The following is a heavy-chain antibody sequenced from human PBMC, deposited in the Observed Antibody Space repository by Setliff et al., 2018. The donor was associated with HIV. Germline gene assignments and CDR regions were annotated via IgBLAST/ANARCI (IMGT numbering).Heavy chain of an antibody. CDR2: ISIGSGGAI. CDR3: ARDSRTGYFDS. D-gene: IGHD2-2*01. Sequence: GGSLRLSCAGSGFTFSSYSLTWVRQAPGKGLEWVSSISIGSGGAIDYADSVQGRFTISRDNSKNSLYLQMNSLRAEDTAVYYCARDSRTGYFDSWGQGTRVTVSS. J-gene: IGHJ4*02. V-gene: IGHV3-21*01. CDR1: GFTFSSYS.